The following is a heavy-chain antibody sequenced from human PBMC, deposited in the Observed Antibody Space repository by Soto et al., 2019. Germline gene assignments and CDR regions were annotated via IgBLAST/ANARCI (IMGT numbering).Heavy chain of an antibody. D-gene: IGHD6-19*01. Sequence: EAQLLESGGDLIQPGGSLTLSCAASGFTFASHAMSWVLQAPGKGLEWVSGISANGGRANYADSVKGRFSLSRDNSKNTMCLQMDSLTAEDTAIYYCASWVIALGGTGYFRHWGQGTLVTVSS. J-gene: IGHJ1*01. CDR3: ASWVIALGGTGYFRH. CDR2: ISANGGRA. CDR1: GFTFASHA. V-gene: IGHV3-23*01.